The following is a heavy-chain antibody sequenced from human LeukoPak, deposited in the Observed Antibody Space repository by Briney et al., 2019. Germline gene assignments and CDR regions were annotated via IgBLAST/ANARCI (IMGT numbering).Heavy chain of an antibody. CDR1: GYSINSSSY. V-gene: IGHV4-38-2*02. Sequence: PSETLSLTCTVSGYSINSSSYWGWIRLPPGKGLEWIGSIYHTGSTYYNPSLKSRVTISVDTSKNQFSLKLSSVTAADTAVYYCARASENDMGFDYWGQGTLVTVSS. CDR2: IYHTGST. CDR3: ARASENDMGFDY. D-gene: IGHD3-22*01. J-gene: IGHJ4*02.